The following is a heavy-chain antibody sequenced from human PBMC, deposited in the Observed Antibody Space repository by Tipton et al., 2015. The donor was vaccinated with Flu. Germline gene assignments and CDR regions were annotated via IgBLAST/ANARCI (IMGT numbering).Heavy chain of an antibody. Sequence: SLRLSCAASGFTFSNYSMNWVRQAPGKGLEWVSYISASTTTIYYADSVKGRFTISRDNAKNSLYLQMNSLRAEDTAVYYCAREKRHYFDYWGQGTLVTVSS. CDR3: AREKRHYFDY. J-gene: IGHJ4*02. CDR2: ISASTTTI. CDR1: GFTFSNYS. V-gene: IGHV3-48*04.